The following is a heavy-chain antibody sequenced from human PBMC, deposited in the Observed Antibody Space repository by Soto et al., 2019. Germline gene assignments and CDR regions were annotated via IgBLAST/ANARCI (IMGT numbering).Heavy chain of an antibody. CDR3: AKSQYYYDSSGSFGY. V-gene: IGHV3-23*01. CDR2: ISGSGGST. CDR1: GFTFSSYA. D-gene: IGHD3-22*01. J-gene: IGHJ4*02. Sequence: PGGSLRLSCAASGFTFSSYAMSWVRQAPGKGLEWVSAISGSGGSTYYADSVKGRFTISRDNSKNTLYLQMNSLRAEDTAVYYCAKSQYYYDSSGSFGYWGQGTLVTVSS.